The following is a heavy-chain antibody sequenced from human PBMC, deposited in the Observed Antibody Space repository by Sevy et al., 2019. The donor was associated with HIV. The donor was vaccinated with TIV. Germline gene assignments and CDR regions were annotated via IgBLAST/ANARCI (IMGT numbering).Heavy chain of an antibody. CDR2: ISSSSSYI. CDR3: VRDQSEAYYDFWSGYYDAFDI. CDR1: GFTFSSYS. V-gene: IGHV3-21*01. Sequence: GGSLRLSCVASGFTFSSYSMNWVRQAPGKGLEWVSSISSSSSYIYYADSVKGRFTISRDNAKNSLYLQMNSLRAEDTAVYYCVRDQSEAYYDFWSGYYDAFDIWGQGTMVTVSS. J-gene: IGHJ3*02. D-gene: IGHD3-3*01.